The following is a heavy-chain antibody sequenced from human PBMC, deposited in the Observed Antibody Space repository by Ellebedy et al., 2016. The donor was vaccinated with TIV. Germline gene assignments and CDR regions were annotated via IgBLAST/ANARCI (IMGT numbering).Heavy chain of an antibody. CDR3: ATTEYSRTWSFDY. CDR2: INPTSGST. CDR1: GNTFTRYS. D-gene: IGHD6-13*01. J-gene: IGHJ4*02. V-gene: IGHV1-46*01. Sequence: AASVTVSCKASGNTFTRYSIYWVRRAPGRGLEWMGIINPTSGSTMYAQKFRGRVTVTNDTFTNTVYMELSSLTSEDTAVYFCATTEYSRTWSFDYWGQGTLVTVSS.